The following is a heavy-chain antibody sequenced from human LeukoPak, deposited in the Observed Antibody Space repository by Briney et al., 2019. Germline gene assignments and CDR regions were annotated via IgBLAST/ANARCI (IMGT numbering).Heavy chain of an antibody. CDR2: IKGGGGDP. J-gene: IGHJ4*02. D-gene: IGHD2-21*02. V-gene: IGHV3-23*01. Sequence: PGGSLRLSCAASGFTFRSYGMSWVRQAPGKGLEWVSSIKGGGGDPFYADSVKGRFTISRDNSKNTLFLQLNSLRADDSAVYYCAKGGHDFNPFYWWGQGTLVTVSS. CDR1: GFTFRSYG. CDR3: AKGGHDFNPFYW.